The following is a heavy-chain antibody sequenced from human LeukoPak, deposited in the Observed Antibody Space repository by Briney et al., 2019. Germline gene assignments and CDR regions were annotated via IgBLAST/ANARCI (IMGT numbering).Heavy chain of an antibody. Sequence: GASVKVSCKASGYTFTSYGISWVRQAPGQGLEWMGWTSAYTGNTNYAQKLQGRVTMTTDTSTSTAYMELRSLRSDDTAVYYCARDGVPAAMHYYYGMDVWGQGTTVTVSS. D-gene: IGHD2-2*01. CDR3: ARDGVPAAMHYYYGMDV. J-gene: IGHJ6*02. CDR2: TSAYTGNT. CDR1: GYTFTSYG. V-gene: IGHV1-18*01.